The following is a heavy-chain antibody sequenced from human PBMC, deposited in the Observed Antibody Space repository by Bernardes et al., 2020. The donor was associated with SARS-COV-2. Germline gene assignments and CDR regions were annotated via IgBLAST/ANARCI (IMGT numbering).Heavy chain of an antibody. CDR2: ISAYNGNT. CDR1: GYTFTSYG. V-gene: IGHV1-18*01. J-gene: IGHJ6*02. CDR3: ARDRSGGSYRYYYYYYGMDV. D-gene: IGHD1-26*01. Sequence: ASVKVSCKASGYTFTSYGISWVRQAPGQGLEWMGWISAYNGNTNYAQKLQGRVTMTTDTSTSTAYMELRSLRSDDTAVYYCARDRSGGSYRYYYYYYGMDVWGQGTTVTVSS.